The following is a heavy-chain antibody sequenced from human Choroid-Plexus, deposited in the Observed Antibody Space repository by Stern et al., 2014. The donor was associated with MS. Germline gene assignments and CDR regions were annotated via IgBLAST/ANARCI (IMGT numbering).Heavy chain of an antibody. D-gene: IGHD5-12*01. CDR1: GGSISNTNW. CDR3: ARVNSGYNWFDY. CDR2: IHHSGTT. V-gene: IGHV4-4*02. Sequence: QVQLQESGPGLVKPSVTLSLTCAVFGGSISNTNWWGWVRQTPGMGLEWIGEIHHSGTTNFSPSLKSRVIMSVDKSKNQFSLELKSVTAADTATYYCARVNSGYNWFDYWGQGTRVTVSS. J-gene: IGHJ5*01.